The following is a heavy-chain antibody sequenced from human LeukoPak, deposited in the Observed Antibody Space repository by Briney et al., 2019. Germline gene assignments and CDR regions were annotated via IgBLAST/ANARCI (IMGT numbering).Heavy chain of an antibody. CDR3: VREGITAGADY. D-gene: IGHD6-13*01. CDR2: IDTDGSST. J-gene: IGHJ4*02. Sequence: GGSLRLSCAASGFTFSSYWMHWVRQAPGKGLVWVSRIDTDGSSTIYADSVKGRFTISRDNAKNSLYLQMNSLRGEDTAVYFCVREGITAGADYWGQGTLVTVSS. V-gene: IGHV3-74*01. CDR1: GFTFSSYW.